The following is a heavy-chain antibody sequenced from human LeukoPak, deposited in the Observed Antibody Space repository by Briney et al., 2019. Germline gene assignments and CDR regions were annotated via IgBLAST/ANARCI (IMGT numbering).Heavy chain of an antibody. Sequence: PSETLSLTCTVSGGSISSSSYYWGWIRQPPGKGLEWIGSIYYSGSTYYNPSPKSRVTISVDTSKNQFSLKLSSVTAADTAVYYCARCSTMVTRGVDYWGQGTLVTVSS. D-gene: IGHD4/OR15-4a*01. V-gene: IGHV4-39*01. CDR3: ARCSTMVTRGVDY. CDR1: GGSISSSSYY. CDR2: IYYSGST. J-gene: IGHJ4*02.